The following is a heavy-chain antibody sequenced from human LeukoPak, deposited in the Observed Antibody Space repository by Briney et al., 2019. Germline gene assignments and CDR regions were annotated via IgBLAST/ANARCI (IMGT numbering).Heavy chain of an antibody. CDR3: TYTSSSGVVY. CDR2: IRNKANNYTT. J-gene: IGHJ4*02. D-gene: IGHD6-6*01. CDR1: GLTFSVSA. V-gene: IGHV3-73*01. Sequence: GGSLRLSCAASGLTFSVSAMYWVRQASGPGLEWVGRIRNKANNYTTAYAASLKGRFTISRDDSKNTAYLQMNSLETEDTAMYYCTYTSSSGVVYWGQGTLVTASS.